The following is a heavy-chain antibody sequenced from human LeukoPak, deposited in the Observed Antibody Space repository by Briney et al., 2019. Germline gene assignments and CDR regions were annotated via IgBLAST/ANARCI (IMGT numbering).Heavy chain of an antibody. D-gene: IGHD3-3*01. CDR2: IRRDGSDI. Sequence: GGSLRLSCKPSGFTFRNYDMHWVRQAPGKGLEWVAFIRRDGSDIFHADSVKGRFTISRDNSRNTLYLQMNSLRAEDTAVYYCARDRLLRRLEYWGQGTLVTVSS. J-gene: IGHJ4*02. CDR1: GFTFRNYD. V-gene: IGHV3-30*02. CDR3: ARDRLLRRLEY.